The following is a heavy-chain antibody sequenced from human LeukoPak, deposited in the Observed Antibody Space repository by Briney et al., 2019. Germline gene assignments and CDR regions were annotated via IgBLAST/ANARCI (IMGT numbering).Heavy chain of an antibody. V-gene: IGHV3-7*01. CDR3: ARAGPGYSGYDAYYFDY. Sequence: AGSLRLSCAASGFTFSSYWMSWVRQAPGKGLEWVANIKQDGSEKYYVDSVKGRFTISRDNAKNSLYLQMNSLRAEDTAVYYCARAGPGYSGYDAYYFDYWGQGTLVTVSS. J-gene: IGHJ4*02. D-gene: IGHD5-12*01. CDR1: GFTFSSYW. CDR2: IKQDGSEK.